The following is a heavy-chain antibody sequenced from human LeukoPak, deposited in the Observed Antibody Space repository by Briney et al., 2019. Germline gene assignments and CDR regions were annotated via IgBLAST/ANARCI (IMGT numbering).Heavy chain of an antibody. CDR1: GGSISSGGYS. J-gene: IGHJ3*02. CDR2: IYHSGST. D-gene: IGHD6-6*01. Sequence: SETLSLTCAVSGGSISSGGYSWSWIRQPPGKGLEWIGYIYHSGSTYYNPPLKSRVTISVDRSKNQFSLKLSSVTAADTAVYYCARTSIAARRANAFDIWGQGTVVTVSS. CDR3: ARTSIAARRANAFDI. V-gene: IGHV4-30-2*01.